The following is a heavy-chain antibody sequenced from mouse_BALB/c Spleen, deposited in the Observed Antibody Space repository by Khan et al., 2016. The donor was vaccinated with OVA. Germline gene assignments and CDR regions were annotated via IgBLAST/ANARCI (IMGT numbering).Heavy chain of an antibody. Sequence: EVQLQESGPGLVKPSQLLSLICTVTGYSITSDYAWNWIRQFPGNKLEWRGFISYSGNTKYNPYLKSRISITRDTSKNQFFLQLNSVTTEDTATYYCARVYGGDFDYWGQGTTLTVSS. J-gene: IGHJ2*01. CDR3: ARVYGGDFDY. CDR1: GYSITSDYA. D-gene: IGHD1-1*01. CDR2: ISYSGNT. V-gene: IGHV3-2*02.